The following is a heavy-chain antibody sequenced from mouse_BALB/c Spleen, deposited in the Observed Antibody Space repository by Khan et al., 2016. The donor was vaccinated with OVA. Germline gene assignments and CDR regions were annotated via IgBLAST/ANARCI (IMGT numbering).Heavy chain of an antibody. CDR1: GFTFSTYG. CDR3: ARLAYYYDSEGFAY. V-gene: IGHV5-6*01. Sequence: EVQRVESGGDLVKPGGSLKLSCAASGFTFSTYGMSWVRQAPDKRLEWVATVSTGGSYTYYPDSMKGRFPISRDNAKNTLYLQMSGLRSEDTAMFYCARLAYYYDSEGFAYWGQGTLVTVSA. CDR2: VSTGGSYT. D-gene: IGHD1-1*01. J-gene: IGHJ3*01.